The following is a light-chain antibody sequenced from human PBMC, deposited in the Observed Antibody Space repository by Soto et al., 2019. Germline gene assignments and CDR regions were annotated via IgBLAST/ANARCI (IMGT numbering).Light chain of an antibody. V-gene: IGKV4-1*01. CDR1: QSVLYSSNNKNY. Sequence: DIVMTQSPDSLAVSLGERATINCKYSQSVLYSSNNKNYLAWYQQKPGQRPKLLIYWASTRESGVPDRFSGSGSGTDFTLTISSLQAEDVAVYYCQQYYSTPYTFGQGTKLEIK. CDR3: QQYYSTPYT. J-gene: IGKJ2*01. CDR2: WAS.